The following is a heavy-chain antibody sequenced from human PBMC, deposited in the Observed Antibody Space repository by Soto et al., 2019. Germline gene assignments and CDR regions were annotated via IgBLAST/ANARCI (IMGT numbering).Heavy chain of an antibody. V-gene: IGHV4-39*01. Sequence: SETLSLTCTVSGGSISSSSYYWGWIRQPPGKGLEWIGSIYYSGSTYYNPSLKSRVTISVDTSKNQFSLKLSPVTAADTAVYYGARRKLLTVYYPPARGGDYYYGMDVWGQGTTVTVSS. J-gene: IGHJ6*02. CDR2: IYYSGST. D-gene: IGHD3-9*01. CDR3: ARRKLLTVYYPPARGGDYYYGMDV. CDR1: GGSISSSSYY.